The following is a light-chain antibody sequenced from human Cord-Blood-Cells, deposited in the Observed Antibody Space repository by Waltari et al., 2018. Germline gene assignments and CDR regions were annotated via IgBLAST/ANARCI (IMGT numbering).Light chain of an antibody. CDR2: AAS. V-gene: IGKV1-8*01. J-gene: IGKJ2*01. CDR3: QQYYSYPRT. Sequence: AIRMTQSPSSFSASTGDRVTITCRASQGISSYLAWDQQKPGKAPKVLSYAASTLQSGVPSRCSGSGSGDDVTLTFSFLQSKYYATYYCQQYYSYPRTFGQGTKLEIK. CDR1: QGISSY.